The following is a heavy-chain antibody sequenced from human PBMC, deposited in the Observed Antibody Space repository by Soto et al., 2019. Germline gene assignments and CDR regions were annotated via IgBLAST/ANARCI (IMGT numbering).Heavy chain of an antibody. CDR1: GGTFSSYT. Sequence: QVQLVQSGAEVKKPGSSVKVSCKASGGTFSSYTISWVRQAPGQGLEWMGRIIPILGIANYAQKFQGRVTMTADKSTSTAYMELRSLRSEDTAVYYCARPLGGSGSYYTHWGQGTLVTVSS. D-gene: IGHD3-10*01. V-gene: IGHV1-69*02. CDR3: ARPLGGSGSYYTH. CDR2: IIPILGIA. J-gene: IGHJ4*02.